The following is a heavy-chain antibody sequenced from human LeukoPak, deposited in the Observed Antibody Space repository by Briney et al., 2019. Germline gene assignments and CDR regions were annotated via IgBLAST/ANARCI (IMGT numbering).Heavy chain of an antibody. D-gene: IGHD6-13*01. Sequence: SSYEMKWVRQAARRRLKKVSYISSSGTTIYYADSVKGRFTIPRDSAKNSLYLKMNSLRVQEKAVYYCARRAIAEGFYYWGEGTLGTVSS. CDR2: ISSSGTTI. CDR3: ARRAIAEGFYY. V-gene: IGHV3-48*03. CDR1: SSYE. J-gene: IGHJ4*02.